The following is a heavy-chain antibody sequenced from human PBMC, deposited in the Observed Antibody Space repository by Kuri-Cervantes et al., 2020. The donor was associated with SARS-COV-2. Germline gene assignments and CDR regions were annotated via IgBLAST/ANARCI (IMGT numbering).Heavy chain of an antibody. D-gene: IGHD2-8*01. J-gene: IGHJ6*02. Sequence: SETLSLTCTVSGGSISSYYWSWIRQPPGKGLEWIGEINHSGSTNYNPSLKSRVTISVDTSKNQFSLKLSSVTAADTAVYYCARGGYCTNGVCYTPPYYYYGMDVWGQGTTVTVSS. V-gene: IGHV4-34*01. CDR2: INHSGST. CDR3: ARGGYCTNGVCYTPPYYYYGMDV. CDR1: GGSISSYY.